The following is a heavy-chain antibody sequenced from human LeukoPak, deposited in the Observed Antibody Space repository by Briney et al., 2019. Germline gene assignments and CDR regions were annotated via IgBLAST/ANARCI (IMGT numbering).Heavy chain of an antibody. V-gene: IGHV3-23*01. CDR1: GFTFSSHA. D-gene: IGHD6-19*01. Sequence: GGSLRLSGAASGFTFSSHAVYWVRQAPGKGLEWVSGISGSGGDTYYADSVKGRFTISRDNSKNMVYLQMNSLSTDDTDVYYCAKTTTGYSSGRYPGWPVDYWGQGTLVTVSS. CDR2: ISGSGGDT. J-gene: IGHJ4*02. CDR3: AKTTTGYSSGRYPGWPVDY.